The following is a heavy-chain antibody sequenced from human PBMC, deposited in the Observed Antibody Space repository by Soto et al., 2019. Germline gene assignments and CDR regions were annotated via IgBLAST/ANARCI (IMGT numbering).Heavy chain of an antibody. CDR2: IYYSGST. CDR3: AREGGDGYNYFDY. CDR1: GGSISSGDYY. Sequence: QVQLQESGPGLVKPSQTLSLTCTVSGGSISSGDYYWSWIRQPPGKGLEWIGYIYYSGSTYYNPSLQSRVTISVHTSKNHVSLKLSSVTAADTAVYYCAREGGDGYNYFDYWGQGTLVTVSS. D-gene: IGHD2-21*01. V-gene: IGHV4-30-4*01. J-gene: IGHJ4*02.